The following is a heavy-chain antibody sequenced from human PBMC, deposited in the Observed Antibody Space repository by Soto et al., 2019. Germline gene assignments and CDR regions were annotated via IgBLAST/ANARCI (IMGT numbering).Heavy chain of an antibody. CDR1: GGTFSSYA. J-gene: IGHJ4*02. V-gene: IGHV1-69*13. CDR2: IIPIFGTA. D-gene: IGHD1-26*01. Sequence: SVKVSCKASGGTFSSYAISWVRQAPGQGLEWMGGIIPIFGTANYAQKFQGRVTITADESTSTAYMELSSLRSDVTAVYYCAREVWGGSYYGRSECCDCWDQGTMVTISS. CDR3: AREVWGGSYYGRSECCDC.